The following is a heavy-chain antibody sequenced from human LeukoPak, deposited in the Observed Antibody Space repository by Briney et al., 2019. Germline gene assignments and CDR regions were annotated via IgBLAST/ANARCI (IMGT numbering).Heavy chain of an antibody. D-gene: IGHD2-15*01. J-gene: IGHJ4*02. CDR3: ARRVSGYCSGGSCPSDY. CDR2: IYHSGST. Sequence: SETLSLTCAVSGYSISSGYYWGWIRQPPGKGLEWIGSIYHSGSTYYNPSLKSRVTTSVDTSKNQFSLKLSSVTAADTAVYYCARRVSGYCSGGSCPSDYWGQGTLVTVSS. V-gene: IGHV4-38-2*01. CDR1: GYSISSGYY.